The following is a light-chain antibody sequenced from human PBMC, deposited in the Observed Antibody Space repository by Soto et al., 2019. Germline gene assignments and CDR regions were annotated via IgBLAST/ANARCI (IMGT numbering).Light chain of an antibody. CDR2: DAS. CDR1: QSVSSY. Sequence: EIVLTQSPATLSLSPGERATLSCRASQSVSSYLAWYQQKPGQAPRLLIYDASNRATGIPARFSGSGSGTDFTLTISSLEPEDFAVYYCQQRSNWRLVTFGGGTKVEIK. J-gene: IGKJ4*01. CDR3: QQRSNWRLVT. V-gene: IGKV3-11*01.